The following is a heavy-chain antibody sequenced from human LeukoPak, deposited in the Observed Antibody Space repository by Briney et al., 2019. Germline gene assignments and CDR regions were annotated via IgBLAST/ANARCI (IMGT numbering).Heavy chain of an antibody. CDR2: ISGTTDVA. V-gene: IGHV3-23*01. J-gene: IGHJ5*02. CDR1: GFNFDTFA. D-gene: IGHD3-3*01. Sequence: GGSLRLSCEASGFNFDTFAMSWVRQPPGKGLEGVSSISGTTDVAYYADSVKGRFTISRDNSKNTLYLQMNRLRVEDTAIYYCAGSGILEWGGFDPWGQGSLVTVSS. CDR3: AGSGILEWGGFDP.